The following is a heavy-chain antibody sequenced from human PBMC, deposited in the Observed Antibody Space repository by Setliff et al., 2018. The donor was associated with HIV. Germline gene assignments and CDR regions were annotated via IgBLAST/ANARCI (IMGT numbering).Heavy chain of an antibody. J-gene: IGHJ4*02. CDR2: VDYTGST. V-gene: IGHV4-39*07. CDR3: ARQGNIVVVTSFDY. D-gene: IGHD2-21*02. CDR1: GGSNSTSNYY. Sequence: SETLSLPCTVSGGSNSTSNYYWGWVRQPPGKGLEWVGNVDYTGSTYYNPSLKSRVTISVDTSKYQLSLRLNSVTAADTAVYYCARQGNIVVVTSFDYWGQGTLVTVSS.